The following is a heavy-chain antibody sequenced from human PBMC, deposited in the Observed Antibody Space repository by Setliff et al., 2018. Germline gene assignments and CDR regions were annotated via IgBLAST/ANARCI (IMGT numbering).Heavy chain of an antibody. V-gene: IGHV4-34*01. D-gene: IGHD1-26*01. CDR1: GGSFSGYY. CDR3: ARSPSSGAYWNPRPFYSDY. Sequence: PSETLSLTCAVYGGSFSGYYWNWIRQAPGKGLEWIGEINHRGTTSYTPSLKGRVTISVDTSKNLFSLKLSSVTAADTALYYCARSPSSGAYWNPRPFYSDYWARGTLVTVSS. J-gene: IGHJ4*02. CDR2: INHRGTT.